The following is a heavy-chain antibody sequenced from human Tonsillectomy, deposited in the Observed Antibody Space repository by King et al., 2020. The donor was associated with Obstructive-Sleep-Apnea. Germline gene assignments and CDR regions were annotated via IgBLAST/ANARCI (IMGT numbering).Heavy chain of an antibody. CDR1: GFTFSDAW. Sequence: VQLVESGGGLVKPGESLRLSCAASGFTFSDAWMSWVRQAPGRGLEWVGRIKSNTDGGTTDYAAPVKGRFTISRDDSKNTLYLQMNSLKTEDTAVYYCTLASAHALDYWGQGTLATVSS. CDR2: IKSNTDGGTT. J-gene: IGHJ4*02. D-gene: IGHD6-6*01. CDR3: TLASAHALDY. V-gene: IGHV3-15*01.